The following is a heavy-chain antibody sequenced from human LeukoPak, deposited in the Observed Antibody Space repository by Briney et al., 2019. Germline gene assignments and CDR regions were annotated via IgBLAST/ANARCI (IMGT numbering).Heavy chain of an antibody. CDR3: ARDIPSPNYFDY. Sequence: GGSLRLSCAASGFTFNDYSMNWVRQAPGKGLEWVSSISSSGTYIYDADSLKGRFTISRDNAKNSLYLQMNSLRAEDTAVYYCARDIPSPNYFDYWGQGTLVTVSS. CDR1: GFTFNDYS. D-gene: IGHD2-21*01. CDR2: ISSSGTYI. V-gene: IGHV3-21*01. J-gene: IGHJ4*02.